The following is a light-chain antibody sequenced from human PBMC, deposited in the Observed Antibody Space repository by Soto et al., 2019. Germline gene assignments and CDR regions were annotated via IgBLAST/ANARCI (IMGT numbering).Light chain of an antibody. CDR3: QQYNNWPPWT. V-gene: IGKV3-15*01. Sequence: VMMQSPATLSVSTGAKATLSCRASQSVSSNLAWYQQKPGQAPRLLIYGASTRATGIPARFSGSGSGTEFTLTISSLQSEDFAVYYCQQYNNWPPWTFGQRGKV. J-gene: IGKJ1*01. CDR1: QSVSSN. CDR2: GAS.